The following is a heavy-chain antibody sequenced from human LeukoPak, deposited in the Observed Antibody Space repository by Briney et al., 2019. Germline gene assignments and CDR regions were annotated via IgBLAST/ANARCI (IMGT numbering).Heavy chain of an antibody. CDR3: AREAFWSGLNWFDP. J-gene: IGHJ5*02. CDR1: GGSFSGYY. D-gene: IGHD3-3*01. Sequence: PSETLSLTCAVYGGSFSGYYWSWIRQPPGKGLEWIGEINHSGSTNYNPSPKSRVTISVDTSKNQFSLKLSSVTAADTAVYYCAREAFWSGLNWFDPWGQGTLVTVSS. V-gene: IGHV4-34*01. CDR2: INHSGST.